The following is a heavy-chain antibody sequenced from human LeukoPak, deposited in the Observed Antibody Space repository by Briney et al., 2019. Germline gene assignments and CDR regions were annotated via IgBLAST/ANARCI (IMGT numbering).Heavy chain of an antibody. J-gene: IGHJ4*02. CDR3: ASEAYCGGDCYSGRY. CDR1: GYTFTSYY. CDR2: INPSGGST. V-gene: IGHV1-46*01. D-gene: IGHD2-21*02. Sequence: ASVKVSCKASGYTFTSYYMHWVRQAPGQGLEWMGIINPSGGSTSYAQKFQGRVTMTRDTSTSTAYMELSSLRSEDTAVYYCASEAYCGGDCYSGRYWGQGTLVTVSS.